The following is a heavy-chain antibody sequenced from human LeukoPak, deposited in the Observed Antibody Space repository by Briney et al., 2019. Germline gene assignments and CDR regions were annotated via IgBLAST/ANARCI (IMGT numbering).Heavy chain of an antibody. CDR3: ARPSGSYYYDAFDI. CDR2: INSDGSST. V-gene: IGHV3-74*01. CDR1: GFTFSGYW. J-gene: IGHJ3*02. D-gene: IGHD3-10*01. Sequence: GGSLRLSCAASGFTFSGYWIHWVRQAPGKGLVWVSRINSDGSSTSYADSVKGRFTISRDNAKKTLYLQMNSLRAEDTDVYYCARPSGSYYYDAFDIWGQGTMVTVSS.